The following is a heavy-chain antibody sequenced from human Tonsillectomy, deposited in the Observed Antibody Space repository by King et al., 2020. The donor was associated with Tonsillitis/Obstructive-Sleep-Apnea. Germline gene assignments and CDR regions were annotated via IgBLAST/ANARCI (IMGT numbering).Heavy chain of an antibody. V-gene: IGHV4-31*01. CDR1: GGSTSSGGYY. CDR2: IYYSGST. Sequence: QLQESGPGLVKPSQTLSLTCTVSGGSTSSGGYYWSWIRQHPGKGLEWFGYIYYSGSTYYHPSLKSLVTISVDTSTNQFSLKLSSVTAADTAVYYCATFTGAVAFDIWGQGTMVTVSS. J-gene: IGHJ3*02. CDR3: ATFTGAVAFDI. D-gene: IGHD4-11*01.